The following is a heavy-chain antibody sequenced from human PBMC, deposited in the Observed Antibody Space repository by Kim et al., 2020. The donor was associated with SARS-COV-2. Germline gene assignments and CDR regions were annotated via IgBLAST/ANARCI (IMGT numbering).Heavy chain of an antibody. V-gene: IGHV1-18*04. CDR2: ISAYNGNT. D-gene: IGHD3-10*01. Sequence: ASVKVSCKASGYTFTSYGISWVRQAPGQGLEWMGWISAYNGNTNYAQKLQGRVTMTTDTSTSTAYMELRSLRSDDTAVYYCARVKAHYYGSGAFDIWGQGTMVTVSS. CDR3: ARVKAHYYGSGAFDI. CDR1: GYTFTSYG. J-gene: IGHJ3*02.